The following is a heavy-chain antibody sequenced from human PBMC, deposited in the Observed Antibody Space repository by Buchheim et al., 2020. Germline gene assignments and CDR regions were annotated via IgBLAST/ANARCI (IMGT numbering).Heavy chain of an antibody. Sequence: QVQLVESGGGVVQPGRSLRLSCAASGFTFSSYAMHWVRQAPGKGLEWVAVISYDRSNKYYADSVKGRFTISRDNSKNTLYLQMNSLIAEYTAVYYCARSITMVRGALGYYFDYWGQGTL. CDR2: ISYDRSNK. CDR3: ARSITMVRGALGYYFDY. V-gene: IGHV3-30-3*01. J-gene: IGHJ4*02. D-gene: IGHD3-10*01. CDR1: GFTFSSYA.